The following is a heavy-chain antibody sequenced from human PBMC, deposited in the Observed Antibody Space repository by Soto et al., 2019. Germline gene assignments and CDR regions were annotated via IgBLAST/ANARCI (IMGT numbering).Heavy chain of an antibody. Sequence: QVQLVQCGAEVKKPGASVKVSCKASSYTFTSFGINWVRQAHGQGLEWMGWISAYNGNTNYAQKLQGRVTMTTDTSTSTAYMELRSLISDDTAVYYCARDYGFGELFDPWGQGTLVTVSS. CDR1: SYTFTSFG. CDR3: ARDYGFGELFDP. CDR2: ISAYNGNT. V-gene: IGHV1-18*01. D-gene: IGHD3-10*01. J-gene: IGHJ5*02.